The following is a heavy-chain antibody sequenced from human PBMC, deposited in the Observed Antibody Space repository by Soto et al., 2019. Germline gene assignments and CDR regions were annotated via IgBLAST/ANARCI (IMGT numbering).Heavy chain of an antibody. D-gene: IGHD3-22*01. J-gene: IGHJ4*02. CDR2: IDPSGNGT. CDR3: AINYYDSSAYLY. CDR1: GHTLINDY. Sequence: QVQLVQSGAEVKKPGASVKVSCKASGHTLINDYMHWVRQAPGQGLDWLGKIDPSGNGTSYAERFQGRITLTSDTSTNTVYVELSSLRSEDTAIYYCAINYYDSSAYLYWGQGTLVTVSS. V-gene: IGHV1-46*01.